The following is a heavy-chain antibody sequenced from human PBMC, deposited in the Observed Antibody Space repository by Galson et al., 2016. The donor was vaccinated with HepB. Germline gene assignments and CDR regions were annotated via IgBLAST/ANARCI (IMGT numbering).Heavy chain of an antibody. CDR2: ISAYNGNT. CDR3: ARGQWLVYWYYGAY. V-gene: IGHV1-18*01. D-gene: IGHD6-19*01. CDR1: GYTFTSYG. J-gene: IGHJ4*02. Sequence: SVKVSCKASGYTFTSYGINWVRQAPGQGLEWMGWISAYNGNTNYAQSLQGRVTMTTETSTATAYMELRSLRSDDRAVSYCARGQWLVYWYYGAYWGQGTLVTVSS.